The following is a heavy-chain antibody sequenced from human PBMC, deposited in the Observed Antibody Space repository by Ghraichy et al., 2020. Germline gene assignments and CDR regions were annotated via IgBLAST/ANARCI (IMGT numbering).Heavy chain of an antibody. J-gene: IGHJ5*02. CDR3: AGGTGITFGGAVNWFDP. CDR1: GGSISSYY. Sequence: SETLSLTCIVSGGSISSYYWSWIRQSPGKGLEWIGYVHYSGGTNYNPSLKRRVTMSVDTSKNQFSLKLKSVTTADTALYYCAGGTGITFGGAVNWFDPGGQGTQVIVSS. D-gene: IGHD3-16*01. V-gene: IGHV4-59*01. CDR2: VHYSGGT.